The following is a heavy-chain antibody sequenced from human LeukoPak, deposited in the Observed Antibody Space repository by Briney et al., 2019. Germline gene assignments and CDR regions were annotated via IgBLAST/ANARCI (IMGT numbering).Heavy chain of an antibody. V-gene: IGHV3-30*02. D-gene: IGHD2-15*01. CDR1: GFTFSSYG. J-gene: IGHJ4*02. CDR2: IRHDASSK. CDR3: AGSCGGGSCYPDY. Sequence: GGSLRLSCAASGFTFSSYGMHWVRQAPGKGLEWVTFIRHDASSKNYADSVKGRFTVSRDNSKNTLYLQMNSLRAEDTAVYYCAGSCGGGSCYPDYWGQGTPVTVSS.